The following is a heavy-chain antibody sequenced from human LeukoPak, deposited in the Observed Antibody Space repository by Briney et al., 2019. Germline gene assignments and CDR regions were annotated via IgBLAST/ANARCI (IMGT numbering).Heavy chain of an antibody. V-gene: IGHV3-23*01. D-gene: IGHD3-3*01. CDR2: INGSGSST. Sequence: GGSLRLSCAASGFYFSSHAMSWVRQAPGKGLEWVSAINGSGSSTYYADSVKGRVSISRDNSKNTLYLQMNSLRVEDTALYYCARDFWDDFEYFDLWGRGTLVTVSS. CDR3: ARDFWDDFEYFDL. CDR1: GFYFSSHA. J-gene: IGHJ2*01.